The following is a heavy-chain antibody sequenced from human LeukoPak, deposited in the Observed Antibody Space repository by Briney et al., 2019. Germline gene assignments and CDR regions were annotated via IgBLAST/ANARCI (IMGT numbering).Heavy chain of an antibody. D-gene: IGHD2-2*01. J-gene: IGHJ6*02. CDR2: INPNSGGT. V-gene: IGHV1-2*04. CDR3: ARDRLYCSSTSCYYYGMDV. CDR1: GYTFTGYC. Sequence: ASVKVSCTASGYTFTGYCMHWVRQAPGQGLEWMGWINPNSGGTNYAQKFQGWVTMTRDTSISTAYMELSRLRSDDTAVYYCARDRLYCSSTSCYYYGMDVWGQGTTVTVSS.